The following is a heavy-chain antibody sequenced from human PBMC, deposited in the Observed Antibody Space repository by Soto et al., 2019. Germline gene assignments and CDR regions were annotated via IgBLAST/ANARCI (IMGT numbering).Heavy chain of an antibody. CDR1: GDSISSYY. D-gene: IGHD3-22*01. CDR3: ALRSMAVVPEY. Sequence: QVQLQESGPGLVKPSESLSLTCAVSGDSISSYYCMWIRQPPGKGLESIGYLYYGRSANYNPSLKIRVTLSVDTSTNQCSLTLSSMTAADTAVYYCALRSMAVVPEYWGQGTLVTVSS. CDR2: LYYGRSA. J-gene: IGHJ4*02. V-gene: IGHV4-59*01.